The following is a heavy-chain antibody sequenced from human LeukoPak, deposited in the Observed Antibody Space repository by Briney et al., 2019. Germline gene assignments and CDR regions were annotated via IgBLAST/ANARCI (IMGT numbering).Heavy chain of an antibody. CDR3: ARDGYSPADY. D-gene: IGHD2-21*01. V-gene: IGHV4-39*07. J-gene: IGHJ4*02. Sequence: PSETLSLTCTVSGGSISSSSYYWGWIRQPPGKGLEWIGSIYYSGSTDYNPSLKSRVTISVDTSKNQFSLKLSSVTAADTAVYYCARDGYSPADYWGQGTLVTVSS. CDR2: IYYSGST. CDR1: GGSISSSSYY.